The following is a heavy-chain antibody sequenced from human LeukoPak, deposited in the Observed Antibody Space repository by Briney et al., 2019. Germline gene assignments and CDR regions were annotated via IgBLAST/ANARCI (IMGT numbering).Heavy chain of an antibody. CDR1: GFTFSSYS. J-gene: IGHJ3*02. CDR2: ISSSSSYI. D-gene: IGHD5-18*01. CDR3: ARAVRIQLWGGAFDI. V-gene: IGHV3-21*01. Sequence: GGSLRLSCAASGFTFSSYSMNWVRQAPGKGLEWVSSISSSSSYIYYADSVKGRFTISRDNAKNSLYLQMNSLRAEDTAVYYCARAVRIQLWGGAFDIWGQGTMVTVSS.